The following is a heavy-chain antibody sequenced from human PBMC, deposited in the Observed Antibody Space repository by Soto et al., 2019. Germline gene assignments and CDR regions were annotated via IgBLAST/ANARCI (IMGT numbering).Heavy chain of an antibody. CDR3: AKDFSPLVGASYYFDN. V-gene: IGHV3-23*01. J-gene: IGHJ4*02. CDR2: ISGSGGST. D-gene: IGHD1-26*01. CDR1: GFTFSSYA. Sequence: GGSLRLSCAASGFTFSSYAMSWVRQAPGKGLEWVSAISGSGGSTYYADSVKGRFTISRDNSKNTLYLQMNSLRAEDTAVYYCAKDFSPLVGASYYFDNWGQGTLVTVSS.